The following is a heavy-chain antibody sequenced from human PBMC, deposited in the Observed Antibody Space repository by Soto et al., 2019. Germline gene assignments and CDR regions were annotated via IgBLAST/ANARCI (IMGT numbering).Heavy chain of an antibody. CDR3: ARDYGGNKGGNAFDI. J-gene: IGHJ3*02. V-gene: IGHV4-61*01. Sequence: QVQLQESGPGLVKPSETLSLTCTVSGGSVSSGNYYWSWIRQPPGKGLEWIGYIYYSGSTNYNPSLKSRVTISVDTFKNQFSLKLSSVTAADTAVYYCARDYGGNKGGNAFDIWGQGTMVTVSS. CDR2: IYYSGST. CDR1: GGSVSSGNYY. D-gene: IGHD4-17*01.